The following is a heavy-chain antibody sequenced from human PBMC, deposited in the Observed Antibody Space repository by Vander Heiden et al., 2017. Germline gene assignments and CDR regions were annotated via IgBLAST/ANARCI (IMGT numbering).Heavy chain of an antibody. V-gene: IGHV3-23*01. CDR1: GFAFGSDA. J-gene: IGHJ5*02. D-gene: IGHD6-19*01. CDR3: AKFGYSSGWSILEDNWFDP. CDR2: ISGSGGST. Sequence: EVQLLESGGGLVQPGGSLRLSWAASGFAFGSDAIGWVRQAPGKGLEWVSAISGSGGSTYYADSVKGRFTISRDNSKNTLYLQMNSLRAEDTAVYYCAKFGYSSGWSILEDNWFDPWGQGTLVTVSS.